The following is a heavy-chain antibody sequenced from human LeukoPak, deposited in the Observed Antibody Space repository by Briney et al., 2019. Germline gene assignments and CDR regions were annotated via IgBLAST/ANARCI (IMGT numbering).Heavy chain of an antibody. CDR3: ARVGYYDFWSGYLDY. Sequence: ASVKVSCKASGYTFTSYYMHWVRQAPGQGPEWMGIINPSGGSTSYAQKFQGRVTMTRDTSTSTVYMELSSLRSEDTAVYYCARVGYYDFWSGYLDYWGQGTLVTVSS. CDR1: GYTFTSYY. V-gene: IGHV1-46*03. J-gene: IGHJ4*02. CDR2: INPSGGST. D-gene: IGHD3-3*01.